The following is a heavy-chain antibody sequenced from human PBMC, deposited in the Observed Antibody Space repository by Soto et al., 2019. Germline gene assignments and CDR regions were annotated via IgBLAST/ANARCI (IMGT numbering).Heavy chain of an antibody. CDR1: GSSVSSTSSY. CDR3: ARHLQLTLPPPHNWFGP. CDR2: FYYTGST. V-gene: IGHV4-39*01. D-gene: IGHD1-1*01. Sequence: SETLSLTCTVSGSSVSSTSSYWAWIRQPPGKGLEWIGSFYYTGSTDYNPSLRSRVTMSVDTSKNHFSLKLSSVTAADTAVYYCARHLQLTLPPPHNWFGPWGQGTLVTAPQ. J-gene: IGHJ5*02.